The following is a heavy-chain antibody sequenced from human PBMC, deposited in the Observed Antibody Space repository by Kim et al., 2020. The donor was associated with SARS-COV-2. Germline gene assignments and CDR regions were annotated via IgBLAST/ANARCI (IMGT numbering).Heavy chain of an antibody. CDR2: IDYSGST. D-gene: IGHD3-9*01. V-gene: IGHV4-61*01. CDR3: ASDRIGILTGDYFVYY. CDR1: GGSVSSGSYY. J-gene: IGHJ6*01. Sequence: SETLSLTCTVSGGSVSSGSYYWSWIRQPPGKGLEWIGYIDYSGSTNYNPSLKSRVTISVDTSKNQFSLKLSSVTAADTSVYYCASDRIGILTGDYFVYY.